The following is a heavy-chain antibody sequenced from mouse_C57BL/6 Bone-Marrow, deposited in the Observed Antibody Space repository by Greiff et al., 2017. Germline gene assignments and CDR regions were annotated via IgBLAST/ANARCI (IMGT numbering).Heavy chain of an antibody. J-gene: IGHJ1*03. V-gene: IGHV1-81*01. D-gene: IGHD1-1*01. CDR3: ARLLRYRGRVWYFDV. CDR1: GYTFTSYG. Sequence: VQLQQSGAELARPGASVKLSCKASGYTFTSYGISWVKQRTGQGLEWIGEIYPRSGKTYYNEKFKGKATLTADKSSSTAYMELRSLTSEDAAVYFCARLLRYRGRVWYFDVWGTGTTVTVSS. CDR2: IYPRSGKT.